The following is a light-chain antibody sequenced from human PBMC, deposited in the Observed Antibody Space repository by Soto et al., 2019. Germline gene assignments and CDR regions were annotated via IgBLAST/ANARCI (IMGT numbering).Light chain of an antibody. Sequence: IQMTQSPSSMSASVGDRVTITCRASQSISSYLNWYQQKPVKAPKLLIYAASSLQSGVPSRFSGSGSGTDFTLTISSLQPEDFATYYCQQSYSTPPITFGQGTRLEIK. CDR3: QQSYSTPPIT. CDR1: QSISSY. V-gene: IGKV1-39*01. CDR2: AAS. J-gene: IGKJ5*01.